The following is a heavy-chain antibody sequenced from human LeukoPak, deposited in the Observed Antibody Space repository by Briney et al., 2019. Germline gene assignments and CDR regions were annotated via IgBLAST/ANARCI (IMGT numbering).Heavy chain of an antibody. CDR3: AKSHMVAANIFDY. CDR2: IWYDGSNK. V-gene: IGHV3-33*06. Sequence: PGGSLRLSCAASGFTFSRYGMHWVRQAPGTGLEWVAAIWYDGSNKYYTDSVKGRFTISRDNSKKTLYLQMNSLRAEDTAVYYCAKSHMVAANIFDYWGQGTLVTVSS. CDR1: GFTFSRYG. J-gene: IGHJ4*02. D-gene: IGHD2-15*01.